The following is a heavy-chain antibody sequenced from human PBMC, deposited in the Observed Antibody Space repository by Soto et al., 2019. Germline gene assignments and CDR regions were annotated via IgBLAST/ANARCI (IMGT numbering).Heavy chain of an antibody. Sequence: QVQLVQSGAEVKKTGSSVKVSCKASGGTFSSYTISWVRQAPGQGLEWMGRIIPILGIANYAQKFQGRVTITADKSTSTAYMELSSLRSEDTAVYYCARDLPAAGTREWWYYFDYWGQGTLVTVSS. CDR2: IIPILGIA. CDR3: ARDLPAAGTREWWYYFDY. J-gene: IGHJ4*02. V-gene: IGHV1-69*08. CDR1: GGTFSSYT. D-gene: IGHD6-13*01.